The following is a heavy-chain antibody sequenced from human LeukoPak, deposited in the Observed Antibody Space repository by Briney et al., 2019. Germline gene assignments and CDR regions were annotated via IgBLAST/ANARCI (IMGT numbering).Heavy chain of an antibody. D-gene: IGHD2-15*01. Sequence: PGRSLRLSCAASGFTFSSYAMHWVRQAPGKGLEWVAVISYDGSNKYYADSVKGRFTISRDNSKNTLYLQMNSLRAEDTAVYYCASRTLGYCSGGSCYSGAPFDPWGQGTLVTVSS. J-gene: IGHJ5*02. CDR3: ASRTLGYCSGGSCYSGAPFDP. CDR2: ISYDGSNK. CDR1: GFTFSSYA. V-gene: IGHV3-30-3*01.